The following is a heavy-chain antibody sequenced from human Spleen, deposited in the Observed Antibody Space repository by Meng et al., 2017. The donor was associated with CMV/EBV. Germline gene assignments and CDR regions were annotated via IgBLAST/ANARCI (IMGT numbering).Heavy chain of an antibody. J-gene: IGHJ4*02. CDR1: GYTFTTYD. V-gene: IGHV1-8*01. CDR3: ARDSGYGDWDY. CDR2: MNPNSGNT. D-gene: IGHD2-21*01. Sequence: SCKASGYTFTTYDINWVRQAPGQGLEWMGWMNPNSGNTGYAQKFQGRVTMTRNTSITTAYMELSSLRSDDTAVYYCARDSGYGDWDYWGQGTLVTVSS.